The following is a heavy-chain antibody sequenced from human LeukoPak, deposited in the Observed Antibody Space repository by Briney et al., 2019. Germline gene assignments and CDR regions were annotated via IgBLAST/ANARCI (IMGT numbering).Heavy chain of an antibody. CDR3: ARSGVVIPYYFDY. CDR2: IYYSGST. CDR1: GGSISSYY. V-gene: IGHV4-59*01. J-gene: IGHJ4*02. Sequence: SETLSLTCTVSGGSISSYYWSWIRQPPGKGLEWIGYIYYSGSTNYNPSLKSRVTISVDTSKNQFPLKLSSVTAADTAVYYCARSGVVIPYYFDYWGQGTLVTVSS. D-gene: IGHD3-3*01.